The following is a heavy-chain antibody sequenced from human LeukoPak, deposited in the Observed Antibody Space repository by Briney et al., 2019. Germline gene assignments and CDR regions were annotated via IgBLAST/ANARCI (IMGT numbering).Heavy chain of an antibody. D-gene: IGHD6-13*01. Sequence: PSGTLSLTCAVSGGSISSSNWWSWVRQPPGKGLEWIGEIYHSGSTNYNPSLKSRVTISVDKSKNQFSLKLSSVTAADTAVYYCARVIAAAGTMTDQYYYYYYMDVWGKGTTVTVSS. CDR3: ARVIAAAGTMTDQYYYYYYMDV. J-gene: IGHJ6*03. CDR2: IYHSGST. V-gene: IGHV4-4*02. CDR1: GGSISSSNW.